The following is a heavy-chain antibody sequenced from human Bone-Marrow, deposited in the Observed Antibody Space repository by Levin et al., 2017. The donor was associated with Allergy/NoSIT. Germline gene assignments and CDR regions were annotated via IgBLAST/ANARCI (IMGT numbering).Heavy chain of an antibody. V-gene: IGHV3-66*01. D-gene: IGHD5-12*01. CDR3: ARDDVVATNN. J-gene: IGHJ4*02. Sequence: GGSLRLSCAASGFTISTNYMSWVRQVPGKGLEWVSIIHSGGRKNYADSVTGRFTISRDNYNNTLYLQMNSLRGEDTAIYYCARDDVVATNNWGQGTLVIVSS. CDR1: GFTISTNY. CDR2: IHSGGRK.